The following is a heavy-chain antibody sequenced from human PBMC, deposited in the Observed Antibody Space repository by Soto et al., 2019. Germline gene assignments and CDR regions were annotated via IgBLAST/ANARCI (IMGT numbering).Heavy chain of an antibody. CDR2: IYYSGSS. CDR1: GGSISSGSYH. D-gene: IGHD1-26*01. V-gene: IGHV4-31*03. CDR3: ARVEGSSYYFRHDC. Sequence: QVQLQESGPGLVKPSQTLSLTCTVSGGSISSGSYHWSWIRQHPGKGLEWIGNIYYSGSSYYNPPLKSRATISIDTSKDQFSLRLGSVTAADTAIYYCARVEGSSYYFRHDCWGRGTLVTVSS. J-gene: IGHJ4*02.